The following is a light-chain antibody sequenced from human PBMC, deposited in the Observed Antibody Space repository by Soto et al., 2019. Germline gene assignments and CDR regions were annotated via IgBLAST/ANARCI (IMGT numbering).Light chain of an antibody. V-gene: IGLV2-11*01. CDR3: CSYSGSYTHV. CDR2: DVT. CDR1: SSDVGAYNF. Sequence: QSALTQPRSVSGSPGQSVTISCTGTSSDVGAYNFVSWYQQHPGKAPKLIIYDVTKWPSGFPHRFSGSKSGNTASLTISGLQAEDEAEYYCCSYSGSYTHVFGTGTKVTVL. J-gene: IGLJ1*01.